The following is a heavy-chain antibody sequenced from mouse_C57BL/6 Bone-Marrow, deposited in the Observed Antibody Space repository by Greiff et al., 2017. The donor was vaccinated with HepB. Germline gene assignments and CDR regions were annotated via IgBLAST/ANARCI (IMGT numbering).Heavy chain of an antibody. Sequence: VQLQQSGAELVRPGASVKLSCTASGFNIKDDYMHWVKQRPEQGLEWIGWIDPENGDTEYASKFQGKATITADTSSNTAYLQLSSLTSEDTAVYYCTTMAGDYDGSAYWGQGTLVTVSA. V-gene: IGHV14-4*01. D-gene: IGHD2-4*01. CDR3: TTMAGDYDGSAY. CDR1: GFNIKDDY. CDR2: IDPENGDT. J-gene: IGHJ3*01.